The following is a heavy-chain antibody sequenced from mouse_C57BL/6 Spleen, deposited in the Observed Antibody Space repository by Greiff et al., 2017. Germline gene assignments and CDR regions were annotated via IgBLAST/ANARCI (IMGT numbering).Heavy chain of an antibody. CDR2: INSDGSST. Sequence: EVKLMESEGGLVQPGSSMKLSCTASGFTFSDYYMAWVRQVPEKGLEWVANINSDGSSTYYLDSLKSRFIISRDNAKNILYLQMSSLKSEDTATXDWARGGGYDYFDYWGQGTTLTVSS. CDR3: ARGGGYDYFDY. CDR1: GFTFSDYY. V-gene: IGHV5-16*01. J-gene: IGHJ2*01. D-gene: IGHD2-2*01.